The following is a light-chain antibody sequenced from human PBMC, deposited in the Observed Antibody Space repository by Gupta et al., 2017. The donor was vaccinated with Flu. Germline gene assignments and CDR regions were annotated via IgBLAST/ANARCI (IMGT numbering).Light chain of an antibody. CDR1: SGDSNDA. Sequence: VKTTCTLSSGDSNDAIAWHRQQPENGLRYLMKLHNDGSHIKGDATPDRFSGSSSGAERYLIISSLQSEDEDDYYCQTWASGIGVFGGGTKLTVL. CDR2: LHNDGSH. CDR3: QTWASGIGV. V-gene: IGLV4-69*01. J-gene: IGLJ3*02.